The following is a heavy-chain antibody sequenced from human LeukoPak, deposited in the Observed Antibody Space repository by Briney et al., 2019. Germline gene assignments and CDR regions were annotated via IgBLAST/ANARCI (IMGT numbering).Heavy chain of an antibody. CDR3: AREVINRY. V-gene: IGHV3-23*01. D-gene: IGHD2-21*01. J-gene: IGHJ4*02. CDR1: GFTISSFA. Sequence: AGTLRLSCAASGFTISSFAWSWVRQAPGKGLECVSIITGGAGNTYYADPVKGRFTISKDNSNNTVFLQMNSLRADDTAVYYWAREVINRYWGQGTLVTVSS. CDR2: ITGGAGNT.